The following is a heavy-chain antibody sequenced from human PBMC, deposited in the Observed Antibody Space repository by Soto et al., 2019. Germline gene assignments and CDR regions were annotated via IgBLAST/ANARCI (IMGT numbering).Heavy chain of an antibody. CDR3: ASRVLGRDGYKSGYYFDY. CDR2: IYHSGST. J-gene: IGHJ4*02. V-gene: IGHV4-30-4*01. Sequence: SETLSLTCTVSGGSISSDDYYWSWIRQPPGEGLEWIGYIYHSGSTYHNPSLKSRVTISVDTSKNQFSLRLSSVTAADTAVFYCASRVLGRDGYKSGYYFDYWGQGALVTVSS. CDR1: GGSISSDDYY. D-gene: IGHD5-12*01.